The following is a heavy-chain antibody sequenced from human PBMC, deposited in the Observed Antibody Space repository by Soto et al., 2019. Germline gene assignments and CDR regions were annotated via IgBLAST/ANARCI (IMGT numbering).Heavy chain of an antibody. Sequence: SETLSLTCTVSGGSVSGGNYYWAWIRQAPGKGLQWIGSVYYSGGTNQNPSLKSRATIFIDAAKNQFSLRLKSVTAADTAVYFCARHVRSYCGGYHWFDPWGQGTRVTVSS. CDR2: VYYSGGT. CDR1: GGSVSGGNYY. D-gene: IGHD2-21*01. J-gene: IGHJ5*02. V-gene: IGHV4-39*01. CDR3: ARHVRSYCGGYHWFDP.